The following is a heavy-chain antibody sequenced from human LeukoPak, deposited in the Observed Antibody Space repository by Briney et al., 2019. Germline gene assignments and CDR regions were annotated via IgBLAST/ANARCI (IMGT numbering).Heavy chain of an antibody. CDR1: GFTFCDYA. CDR3: SRDQTPYY. V-gene: IGHV3-49*04. CDR2: IASKTYGGTA. Sequence: GGSLRLSCTASGFTFCDYAMTWVRQAPGKGLEWVGFIASKTYGGTAEYAASVKGRFTISRDDSKSIAYLQMNSLKTEDTAVYFCSRDQTPYYWGQGTLVTVSS. J-gene: IGHJ4*02.